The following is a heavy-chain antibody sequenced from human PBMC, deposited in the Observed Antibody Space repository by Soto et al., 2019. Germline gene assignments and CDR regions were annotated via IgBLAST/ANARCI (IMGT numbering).Heavy chain of an antibody. D-gene: IGHD2-15*01. J-gene: IGHJ2*01. V-gene: IGHV1-18*01. CDR1: GYTFSNYG. Sequence: QVQLVQSGPEVKKPGASVKVSCQASGYTFSNYGISWVLQAPRQGLEWMGWNGPYNGNTDCAQNFQGRVTMTRDTSTNTAYMEVRSLRSDDTALYYCARCYCSIGSCYTCWHFDLWGRGALLTVSS. CDR3: ARCYCSIGSCYTCWHFDL. CDR2: NGPYNGNT.